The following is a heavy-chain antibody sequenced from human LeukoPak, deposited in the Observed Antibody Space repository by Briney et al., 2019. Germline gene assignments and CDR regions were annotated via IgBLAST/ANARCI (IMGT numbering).Heavy chain of an antibody. CDR1: GYSISGGYY. Sequence: SETLSLTCTVSGYSISGGYYWGWIRQPPGKGLEWIGSIYHSGSTYYNPSLKSRVTMSLDTSKNQFSLKLNSVTAADTAVYYCARHPDTSGYYFHCDSWGQGALVTVSS. D-gene: IGHD3-22*01. J-gene: IGHJ4*02. CDR3: ARHPDTSGYYFHCDS. V-gene: IGHV4-38-2*02. CDR2: IYHSGST.